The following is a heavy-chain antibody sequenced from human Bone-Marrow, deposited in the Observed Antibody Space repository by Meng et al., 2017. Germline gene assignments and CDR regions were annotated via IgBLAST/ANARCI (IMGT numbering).Heavy chain of an antibody. D-gene: IGHD5-18*01. CDR1: GFTVSSNY. V-gene: IGHV3-53*04. Sequence: GESLKISCAASGFTVSSNYMSWVRQAPGKGLEWVSVIYSGGSTYYADSVKDRFTISRHNYKNTLYLQMNSLRAEDTAVYYCARGRVYTATTYYFDYWGQGTLVTVSS. J-gene: IGHJ4*02. CDR2: IYSGGST. CDR3: ARGRVYTATTYYFDY.